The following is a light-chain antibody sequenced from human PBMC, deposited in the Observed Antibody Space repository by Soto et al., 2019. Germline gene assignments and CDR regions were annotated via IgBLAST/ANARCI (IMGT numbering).Light chain of an antibody. CDR1: QGITTD. Sequence: DIQMTQSPSSLSASVGDRVTITCRASQGITTDFGWYQQKPGKAPKRLIYAASSLQSGVPSRFSGSGSGTEFTLTISSLQPEDFATYYCLQHNSYPFTFGQGNKLEIK. J-gene: IGKJ2*01. V-gene: IGKV1-17*01. CDR2: AAS. CDR3: LQHNSYPFT.